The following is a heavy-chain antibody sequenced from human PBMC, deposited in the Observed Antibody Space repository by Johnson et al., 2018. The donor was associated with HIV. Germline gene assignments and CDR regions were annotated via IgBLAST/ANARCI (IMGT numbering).Heavy chain of an antibody. V-gene: IGHV3-30*18. CDR3: PKDDNWGQLLDAVDI. D-gene: IGHD7-27*01. CDR2: ISYDGSNK. CDR1: GFTFSSYA. Sequence: VQLVESGGGVVQPGRSLRLSCAASGFTFSSYAMHWVRQAPGKGLEWVAVISYDGSNKYYADSVKGRFTISRDNSKNTLYLQMDSLRVEDTAVYYCPKDDNWGQLLDAVDIWGQGTMVTVSS. J-gene: IGHJ3*02.